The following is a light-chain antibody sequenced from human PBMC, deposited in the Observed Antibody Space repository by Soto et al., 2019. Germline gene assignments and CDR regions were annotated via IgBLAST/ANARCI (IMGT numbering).Light chain of an antibody. V-gene: IGLV2-14*01. Sequence: QSVLTQPASVSGSPGQSITISCTGTSSDVGGYNYVSWYQQHPGKAPKLMIYEVSNRPSGVSNRSSGSKSGNTASLTISGLQAEDEADYYCSSYTSSSTLVFGGGTKLPS. J-gene: IGLJ3*02. CDR2: EVS. CDR3: SSYTSSSTLV. CDR1: SSDVGGYNY.